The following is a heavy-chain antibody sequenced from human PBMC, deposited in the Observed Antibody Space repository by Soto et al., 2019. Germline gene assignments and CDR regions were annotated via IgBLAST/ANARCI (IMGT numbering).Heavy chain of an antibody. CDR2: IGGSGGGT. J-gene: IGHJ4*02. CDR1: GFTFSSYG. V-gene: IGHV3-23*01. Sequence: GGSLRLSCAASGFTFSSYGMSWVRQAPGKGLEWVSTIGGSGGGTYYADSMKGRFTISRDNSKNTLYLQMYSLRVEDTAVYYCARESDHWGQGTLVTVSS. CDR3: ARESDH.